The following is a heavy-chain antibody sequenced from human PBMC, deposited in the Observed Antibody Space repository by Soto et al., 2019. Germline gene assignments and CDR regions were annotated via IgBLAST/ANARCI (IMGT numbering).Heavy chain of an antibody. D-gene: IGHD1-26*01. V-gene: IGHV1-2*04. CDR2: INPNSGGT. J-gene: IGHJ3*02. Sequence: ASVMVSCKASGYTFTGYYMHWVRQAPGQGLEWMGWINPNSGGTNYAQKFQGWVTMTRDTSISTAYMELSRLRSDDTAVYYCARDSWELENAFDIWGQGTMVTVSS. CDR3: ARDSWELENAFDI. CDR1: GYTFTGYY.